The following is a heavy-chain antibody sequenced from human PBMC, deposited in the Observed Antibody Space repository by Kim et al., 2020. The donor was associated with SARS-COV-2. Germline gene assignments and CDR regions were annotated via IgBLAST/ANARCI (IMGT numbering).Heavy chain of an antibody. V-gene: IGHV1-3*01. CDR3: ARDMNPTVYDY. CDR2: VNAANDET. J-gene: IGHJ4*02. CDR1: GYTFKSYP. Sequence: ASVKVSCKASGYTFKSYPIHWLRQAPGQRLEWMGWVNAANDETKYSQKFQGRVTITRDTSANTAYMGLRSLTFEDTAIYYCARDMNPTVYDYWGQGTLVT. D-gene: IGHD4-4*01.